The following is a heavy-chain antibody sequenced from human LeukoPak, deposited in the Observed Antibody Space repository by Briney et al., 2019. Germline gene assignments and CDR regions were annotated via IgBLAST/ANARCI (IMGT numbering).Heavy chain of an antibody. J-gene: IGHJ4*02. V-gene: IGHV3-74*01. Sequence: QPGGSLRLSCAASGFSFNTFWMHWVRQAPGKGLVWVSRINPDGSATTYADSVRGRFTISRDNAKNTVYLQMTSLRVEDTAVYYCARDHPGIAYDYWGQGTLVTVSS. CDR2: INPDGSAT. CDR3: ARDHPGIAYDY. D-gene: IGHD6-13*01. CDR1: GFSFNTFW.